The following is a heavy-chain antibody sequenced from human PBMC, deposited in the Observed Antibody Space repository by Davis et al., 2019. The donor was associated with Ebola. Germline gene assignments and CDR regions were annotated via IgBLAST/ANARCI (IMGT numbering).Heavy chain of an antibody. J-gene: IGHJ6*02. V-gene: IGHV1-58*02. CDR1: GFTFTSSA. D-gene: IGHD2-2*01. Sequence: SVKVSCKASGFTFTSSAMQWVRQARGQRLEWIGWIVVGSGNTNYAQKFQERVTITRDMSTSTAYMELSSLRSEDTAVYYCARLGYCSSTSCYYYYYYGMDVWGQGTTVTVSS. CDR2: IVVGSGNT. CDR3: ARLGYCSSTSCYYYYYYGMDV.